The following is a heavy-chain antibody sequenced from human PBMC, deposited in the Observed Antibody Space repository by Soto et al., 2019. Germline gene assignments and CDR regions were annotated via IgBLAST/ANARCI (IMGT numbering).Heavy chain of an antibody. CDR3: ARSAGDSSGYYYPIDY. CDR2: IIPIFGTA. Sequence: QVQLVQSGAEVKKPGSSVKVSCKASGGTFSSYAISWVRQAPGQGLEWMGGIIPIFGTANYAQKFQGRVTITADESTSTGYMELSSLRSEDTAVYYCARSAGDSSGYYYPIDYWGQGTLVTVSS. CDR1: GGTFSSYA. D-gene: IGHD3-22*01. J-gene: IGHJ4*02. V-gene: IGHV1-69*01.